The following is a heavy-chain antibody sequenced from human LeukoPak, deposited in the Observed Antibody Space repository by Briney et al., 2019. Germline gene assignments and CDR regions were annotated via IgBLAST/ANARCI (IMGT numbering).Heavy chain of an antibody. J-gene: IGHJ6*03. CDR2: IQYDVSQK. D-gene: IGHD6-19*01. Sequence: GGSLRLSCAASGFNFRSSGMHWVRQAPGKGLEWVTFIQYDVSQKYYADSVKGRFIISRDNSKNTLYLQMNSLRAEDTAVYYCAKGAVAGYYYYYMDVWGKGTTVTISS. CDR3: AKGAVAGYYYYYMDV. V-gene: IGHV3-30*02. CDR1: GFNFRSSG.